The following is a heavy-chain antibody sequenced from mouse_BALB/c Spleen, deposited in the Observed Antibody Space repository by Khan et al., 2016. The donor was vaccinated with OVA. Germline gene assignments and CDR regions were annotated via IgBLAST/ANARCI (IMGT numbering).Heavy chain of an antibody. CDR1: GYSITSDYA. J-gene: IGHJ4*01. D-gene: IGHD2-3*01. V-gene: IGHV3-2*02. Sequence: EVELVESGPGLVKPSQSLSLTCTVTGYSITSDYAWNWIRQFPGNKLEWMDYISYSGSTNYNPALKSRISITRDTSKNQFFLQLNSVTTEDTATYYCARDGSRYNYAMDYWGQGTSGTVSS. CDR2: ISYSGST. CDR3: ARDGSRYNYAMDY.